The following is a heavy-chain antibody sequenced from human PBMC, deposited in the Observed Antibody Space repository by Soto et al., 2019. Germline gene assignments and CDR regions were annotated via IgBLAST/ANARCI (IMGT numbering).Heavy chain of an antibody. J-gene: IGHJ6*02. CDR3: ARALGYSDVGGYYYYYGMDV. CDR2: INYGGST. D-gene: IGHD5-18*01. CDR1: GASFSGDY. Sequence: PSETLSLSCVVYGASFSGDYWSWIRQTPGKGRGWIGEINYGGSTKYNPSLKSRVTISVDTSKNQFSLKLSSVTAADTAVYYCARALGYSDVGGYYYYYGMDVGGQGTTVT. V-gene: IGHV4-34*01.